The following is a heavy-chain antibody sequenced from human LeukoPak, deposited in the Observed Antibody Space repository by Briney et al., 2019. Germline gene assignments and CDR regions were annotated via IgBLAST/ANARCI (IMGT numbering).Heavy chain of an antibody. CDR1: GGSTSSYY. D-gene: IGHD5-18*01. CDR3: ARSFHVDTTYFDY. Sequence: SETLSLTCTVSGGSTSSYYWSWIRQPPGKGLEWIGYIYYSGSTNYNPSLKSRVTISVDTSKNQFSLKLSSVTAADTAVYYCARSFHVDTTYFDYWGQGTLVTVSS. J-gene: IGHJ4*02. V-gene: IGHV4-59*08. CDR2: IYYSGST.